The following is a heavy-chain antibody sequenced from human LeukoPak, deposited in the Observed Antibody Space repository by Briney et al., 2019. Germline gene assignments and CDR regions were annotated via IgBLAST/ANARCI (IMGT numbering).Heavy chain of an antibody. CDR1: GFTFSSYG. Sequence: GGTLRLSCAASGFTFSSYGMSWVRQAPGKGLEWVSAISGSGGSTYYADSVKGRFTISRDNSKNTLYLQKNSLRAEDTAVYYCAKDGAVAHPEGFDYWGQGTLVTVSS. CDR3: AKDGAVAHPEGFDY. V-gene: IGHV3-23*01. D-gene: IGHD6-19*01. CDR2: ISGSGGST. J-gene: IGHJ4*02.